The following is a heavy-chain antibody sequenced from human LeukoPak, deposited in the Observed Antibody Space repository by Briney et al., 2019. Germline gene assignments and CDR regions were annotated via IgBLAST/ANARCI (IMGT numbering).Heavy chain of an antibody. J-gene: IGHJ6*03. V-gene: IGHV4-39*07. CDR2: IYYRGST. Sequence: SETLSLTCLVSGGSLSSSSYYWGWTRQPPGRGREGRGSIYYRGSTYYNPSLKSRVTISVDTSKNQFSLKLSSVTAADTAVYYCASIAARPPYYYYYMDVWGKGTTVTVSS. D-gene: IGHD6-6*01. CDR3: ASIAARPPYYYYYMDV. CDR1: GGSLSSSSYY.